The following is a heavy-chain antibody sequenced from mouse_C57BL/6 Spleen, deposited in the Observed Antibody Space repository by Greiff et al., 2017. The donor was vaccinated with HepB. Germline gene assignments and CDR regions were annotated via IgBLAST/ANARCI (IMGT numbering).Heavy chain of an antibody. V-gene: IGHV1-4*01. CDR3: ERVGDSNYGGAMDY. D-gene: IGHD2-5*01. CDR1: GYTFTSYT. J-gene: IGHJ4*01. CDR2: INPSSGYT. Sequence: VKLQESGAELARPGASVKMSCKASGYTFTSYTMHWVKQRPGQGLEWIGYINPSSGYTKYNQKFKDKATLTADKSSSTTYMQLSSLTSEDSAVYYCERVGDSNYGGAMDYWGQGTSVTVSS.